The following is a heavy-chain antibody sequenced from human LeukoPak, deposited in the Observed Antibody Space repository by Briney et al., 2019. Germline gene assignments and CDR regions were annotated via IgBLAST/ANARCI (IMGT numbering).Heavy chain of an antibody. CDR3: AKARYTAGWYTFDY. CDR2: ISDGSRDT. Sequence: GGSLRLSCATSGFTFSSFTMNWVRQAPGKGLEWVSTISDGSRDTHYAGSVKGRFTISRDDSQNIVYLQMDSLRAEDTALYYCAKARYTAGWYTFDYWGQGTQVTVSS. D-gene: IGHD6-19*01. J-gene: IGHJ4*02. CDR1: GFTFSSFT. V-gene: IGHV3-23*01.